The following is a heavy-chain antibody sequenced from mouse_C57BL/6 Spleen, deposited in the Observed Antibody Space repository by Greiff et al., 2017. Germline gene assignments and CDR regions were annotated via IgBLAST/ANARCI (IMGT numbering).Heavy chain of an antibody. J-gene: IGHJ2*01. D-gene: IGHD2-4*01. CDR3: ARYNDYDGYYFDY. CDR2: IDPSDSET. Sequence: QVQLQQPGAELVRPGSSVKLSCKASVYTFTSYWMHWVKQRPIQGLEWIGNIDPSDSETHYNQKFKDKATLTVDKSSSTAYMQLSSLTSEDSAVYYCARYNDYDGYYFDYWGQGTTLTVSS. CDR1: VYTFTSYW. V-gene: IGHV1-52*01.